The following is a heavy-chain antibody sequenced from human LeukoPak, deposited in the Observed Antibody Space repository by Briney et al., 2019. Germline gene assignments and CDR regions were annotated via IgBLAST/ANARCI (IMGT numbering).Heavy chain of an antibody. J-gene: IGHJ4*02. D-gene: IGHD6-19*01. V-gene: IGHV4-4*02. CDR1: SGSISSSNG. CDR2: IYHSGST. CDR3: ASREYSSGWYDY. Sequence: SGTLSLTCAVSSGSISSSNGWSWVRQPPGKGLEWIGEIYHSGSTNYNSSLKSRVTISVDKSKNQFSLKLTSVTAADTAVYYCASREYSSGWYDYWGQGTLVTVSS.